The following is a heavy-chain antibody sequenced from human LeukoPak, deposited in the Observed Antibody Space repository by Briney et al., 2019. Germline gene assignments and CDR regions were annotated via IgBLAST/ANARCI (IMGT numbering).Heavy chain of an antibody. CDR2: IRYCGSNK. D-gene: IGHD2-2*01. Sequence: GGSLRLSWAASGFTFSSYGMHWVRQAPGKGLEWVAFIRYCGSNKYYADSVKGRFTISRDNSKNTLYLPMNSLRAEDTAVYYCARKVPAAIYYYYYMDVWGKGSTVTVSS. CDR3: ARKVPAAIYYYYYMDV. J-gene: IGHJ6*03. CDR1: GFTFSSYG. V-gene: IGHV3-30*02.